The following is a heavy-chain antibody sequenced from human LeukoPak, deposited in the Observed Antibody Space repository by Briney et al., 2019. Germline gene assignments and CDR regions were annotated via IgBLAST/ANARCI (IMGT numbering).Heavy chain of an antibody. V-gene: IGHV1-46*01. CDR1: GYTFTSYY. CDR3: ARERYVDIVATIKGGWFDP. J-gene: IGHJ5*02. Sequence: ASVKVSCKASGYTFTSYYMHWVRQAPGQGLEWMGIINPSGGSTNYAQKLQGRVTMTTDTSTTTAYMELRSLRSDDTAVYYCARERYVDIVATIKGGWFDPWGQGTLVTVSS. D-gene: IGHD5-12*01. CDR2: INPSGGST.